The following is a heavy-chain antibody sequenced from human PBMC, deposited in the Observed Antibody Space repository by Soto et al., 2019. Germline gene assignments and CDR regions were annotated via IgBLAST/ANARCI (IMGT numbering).Heavy chain of an antibody. Sequence: GSLRLSCAASGFTFRSYWMHWVRQAPGKGLVWVSHINSDGSSTNYADSVKGRFTVSRDNAKDTLYLQMNSLRAEDTAVYYCARVGGDWNYDYFDYWGQGTLVTVSS. V-gene: IGHV3-74*01. CDR1: GFTFRSYW. J-gene: IGHJ4*02. CDR2: INSDGSST. CDR3: ARVGGDWNYDYFDY. D-gene: IGHD1-7*01.